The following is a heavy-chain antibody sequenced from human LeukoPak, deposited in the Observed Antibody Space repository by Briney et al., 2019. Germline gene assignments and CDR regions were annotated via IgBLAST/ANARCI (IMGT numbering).Heavy chain of an antibody. CDR2: IYPGDSDT. CDR3: ARLRQGSTGWYSWFDP. J-gene: IGHJ5*02. Sequence: GESLKISCKGSGYRFTSYWIGWVRQMPGKGLEWMGIIYPGDSDTRYSPSFQGQITISVDKSISTAYLQWSSLKASDTAMYYCARLRQGSTGWYSWFDPWGQGTLVTVSS. D-gene: IGHD6-19*01. CDR1: GYRFTSYW. V-gene: IGHV5-51*01.